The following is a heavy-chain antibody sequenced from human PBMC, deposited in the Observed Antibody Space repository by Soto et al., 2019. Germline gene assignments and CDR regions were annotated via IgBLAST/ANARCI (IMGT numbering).Heavy chain of an antibody. V-gene: IGHV1-69*06. CDR2: IIPIFGTA. CDR1: GGTFSSYA. J-gene: IGHJ5*02. Sequence: ASVKVSCKASGGTFSSYAISWVRQAPGQGLEWMGGIIPIFGTANYAQKFQGRVTITADKSTSTAYMELSSLRSEDTAVYYCASHYDFWSGFDNNWFDPWGQGTLVTSPQ. D-gene: IGHD3-3*01. CDR3: ASHYDFWSGFDNNWFDP.